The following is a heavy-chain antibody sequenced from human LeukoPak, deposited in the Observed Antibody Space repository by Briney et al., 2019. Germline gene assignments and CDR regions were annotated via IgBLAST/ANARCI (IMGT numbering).Heavy chain of an antibody. CDR1: GDSISSDTYY. CDR2: IYTDGGT. D-gene: IGHD3-10*01. J-gene: IGHJ3*02. Sequence: SETLSLTCTVSGDSISSDTYYWNWIRQSAGKGLDWIGRIYTDGGTYYNPSLKSRATISMDTSKNQFSLKLTSVTAADGAMYYCATEYRRGYFYVHDAFDMWGQGTMVIVSS. CDR3: ATEYRRGYFYVHDAFDM. V-gene: IGHV4-61*02.